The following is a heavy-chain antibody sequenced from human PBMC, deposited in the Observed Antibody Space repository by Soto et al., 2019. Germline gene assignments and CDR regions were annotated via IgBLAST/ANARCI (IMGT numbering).Heavy chain of an antibody. V-gene: IGHV4-34*01. Sequence: QVQLQQWGAGLLKPSETLSLTCAVYGGSVSSGNYYWSWIRQPPGKGLEWIGEMSHRGGTHFNPSLKSRVTISVDTSKNHFSLKMSSVTAADTALYYCARVERGTATTVVDAFDIWGPWTMVTVSS. D-gene: IGHD1-1*01. J-gene: IGHJ3*02. CDR3: ARVERGTATTVVDAFDI. CDR1: GGSVSSGNYY. CDR2: MSHRGGT.